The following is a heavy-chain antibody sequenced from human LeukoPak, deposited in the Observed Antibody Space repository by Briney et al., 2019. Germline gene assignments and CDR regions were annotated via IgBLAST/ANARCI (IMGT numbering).Heavy chain of an antibody. J-gene: IGHJ4*02. CDR3: AKDRNIAVAGTLFDY. CDR1: GFTFDDYA. Sequence: GGSLRLSCAASGFTFDDYAMHWVRQAPGKGLEWVSGISWNSGSIGYADSVKGRFTISRDNAKNSLYLQMNSLRAEDTALYYCAKDRNIAVAGTLFDYWGQGTLVTVSS. V-gene: IGHV3-9*01. CDR2: ISWNSGSI. D-gene: IGHD6-19*01.